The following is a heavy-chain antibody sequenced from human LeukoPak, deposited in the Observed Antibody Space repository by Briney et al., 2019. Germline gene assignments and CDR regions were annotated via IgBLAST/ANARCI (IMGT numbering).Heavy chain of an antibody. CDR1: GGSISSGGYY. CDR3: AAGMDDAFDI. Sequence: PSETLSLTCTVSGGSISSGGYYWSWIRQHPGKGLEWIGYIYYSGSTYYNPSLKSRVTISVDTSKNQFSLKLSSVTAADTAVYYCAAGMDDAFDIWGQGTMVTVSS. CDR2: IYYSGST. V-gene: IGHV4-31*03. J-gene: IGHJ3*02. D-gene: IGHD3-10*01.